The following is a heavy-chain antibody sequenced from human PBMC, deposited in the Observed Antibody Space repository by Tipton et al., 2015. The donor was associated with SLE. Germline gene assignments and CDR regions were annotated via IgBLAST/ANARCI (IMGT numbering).Heavy chain of an antibody. CDR3: ARRITLDY. CDR1: GFTFSSYS. Sequence: SLRLSCVASGFTFSSYSMNWVRQAPGQGLEWVAIVSYDGGTKFYADSVKGRFTISRDISKNMLYLQMNSLRPEDTAVYFCARRITLDYWGQGTLVTVSS. V-gene: IGHV3-30*04. CDR2: VSYDGGTK. J-gene: IGHJ4*02. D-gene: IGHD3-16*01.